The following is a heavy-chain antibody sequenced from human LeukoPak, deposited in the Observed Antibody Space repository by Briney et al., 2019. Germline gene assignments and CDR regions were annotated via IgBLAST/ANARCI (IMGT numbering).Heavy chain of an antibody. Sequence: GGSLRLSCTASGLTFSTSGFNWVRQAPGKGLEWVASIGPTGSDRYHADSIKGRFTISRDNANNFLYLQMNSLRAQDTAVYYCATETNGRHYDYWGQGTLLTVSS. CDR2: IGPTGSDR. D-gene: IGHD1-14*01. J-gene: IGHJ4*02. V-gene: IGHV3-21*06. CDR3: ATETNGRHYDY. CDR1: GLTFSTSG.